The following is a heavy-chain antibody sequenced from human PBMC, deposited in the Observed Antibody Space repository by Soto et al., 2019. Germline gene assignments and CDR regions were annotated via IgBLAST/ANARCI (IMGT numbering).Heavy chain of an antibody. CDR3: ARGSSGYISSWYSFDS. CDR2: ISSSSSYI. V-gene: IGHV3-21*04. Sequence: GGPLSLSWAASGLTFRDHSMNLVRQAQGKGLEWVSSISSSSSYIYYADSVKGRLSISRDNSKNTVSLLMNSLRAEDTAVYFCARGSSGYISSWYSFDSWCRGILVTVS. D-gene: IGHD6-13*01. CDR1: GLTFRDHS. J-gene: IGHJ4*02.